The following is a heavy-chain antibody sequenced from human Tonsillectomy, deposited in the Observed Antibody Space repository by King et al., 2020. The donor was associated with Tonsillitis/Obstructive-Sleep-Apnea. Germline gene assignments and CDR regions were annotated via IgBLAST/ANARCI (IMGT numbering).Heavy chain of an antibody. CDR1: GFTFDDYA. CDR3: AKDADSGDYYYYYYMDV. D-gene: IGHD1-26*01. Sequence: VQLVESGGGLVQPGRSLRLSCAASGFTFDDYAMHWVRQAPGKGLEWVSGISWNSGSIGYADSVKGRVTISRDNAKNSLYLQMNSLRAEDTALYYCAKDADSGDYYYYYYMDVWVKGTTVTVSS. J-gene: IGHJ6*03. V-gene: IGHV3-9*01. CDR2: ISWNSGSI.